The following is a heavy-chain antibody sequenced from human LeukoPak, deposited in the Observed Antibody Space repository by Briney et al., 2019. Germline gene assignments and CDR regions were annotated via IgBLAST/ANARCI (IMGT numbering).Heavy chain of an antibody. CDR2: IIPIFGTA. V-gene: IGHV1-69*13. D-gene: IGHD4-17*01. CDR3: ARGHYDYGDSAY. Sequence: ASVKVSCKASGGTFSSYAISWVRQAPGQGLEWMGGIIPIFGTANYAQKFQGRVTITADESTSTAYMELSSLRSEDTAVYYCARGHYDYGDSAYWGQGTLVTVSS. CDR1: GGTFSSYA. J-gene: IGHJ4*02.